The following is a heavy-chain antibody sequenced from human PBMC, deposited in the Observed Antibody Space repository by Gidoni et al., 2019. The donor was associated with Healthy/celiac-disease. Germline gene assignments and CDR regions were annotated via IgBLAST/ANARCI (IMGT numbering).Heavy chain of an antibody. Sequence: QVQLVQSGAEVKKPGSSVKVSCTASGGPFSSDAISWVRQAPGQGLEWMGGIIPIFGTANYAQKFQGRVTITADESTSTAYMELSSLRSEDTAVYYCARGHYGDYSSPRGMDVWGQGTTVTVSS. CDR2: IIPIFGTA. D-gene: IGHD4-17*01. V-gene: IGHV1-69*01. CDR1: GGPFSSDA. J-gene: IGHJ6*02. CDR3: ARGHYGDYSSPRGMDV.